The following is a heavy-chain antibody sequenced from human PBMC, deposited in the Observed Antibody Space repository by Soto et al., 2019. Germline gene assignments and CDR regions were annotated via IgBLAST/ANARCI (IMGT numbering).Heavy chain of an antibody. J-gene: IGHJ6*02. CDR1: GGTFSSYA. CDR3: ARGPLGVETHLSNYCYYGKDF. D-gene: IGHD2-21*01. V-gene: IGHV1-69*13. CDR2: IIPIFGTA. Sequence: SVKVSCKASGGTFSSYAISWVRQAPGQGLEWMGGIIPIFGTANYAQKFQGRVTITADESTSTAYMELSSLRSEDTAVYYCARGPLGVETHLSNYCYYGKDFWGQGPTVTVSS.